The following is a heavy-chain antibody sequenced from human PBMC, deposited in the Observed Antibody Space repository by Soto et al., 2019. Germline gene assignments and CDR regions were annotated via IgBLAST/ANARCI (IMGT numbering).Heavy chain of an antibody. CDR1: GFTFDDYA. V-gene: IGHV3-9*01. Sequence: PGGSLRLSCAASGFTFDDYAMHWVRQAPGKGLEWVSGISWNSGSIGYADSVKGRFTISRDNAKNSLYLQMNSLRAEDTALYYCAKNVVPAAEYAFDIWGQGTMVTVSS. CDR3: AKNVVPAAEYAFDI. CDR2: ISWNSGSI. J-gene: IGHJ3*02. D-gene: IGHD2-2*01.